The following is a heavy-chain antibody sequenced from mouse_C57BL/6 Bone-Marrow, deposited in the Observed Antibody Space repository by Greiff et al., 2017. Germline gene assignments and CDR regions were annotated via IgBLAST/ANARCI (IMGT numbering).Heavy chain of an antibody. J-gene: IGHJ1*03. D-gene: IGHD1-1*01. CDR3: ASGPLVGSSDV. V-gene: IGHV1-85*01. CDR2: IYPRDGST. Sequence: VQLQQSGPELVKPGASVQLSCKASGYTFTSYDINWVKQRPGQGLEWIGWIYPRDGSTKYNEKFKGKATLTVDTSSSTSYMELDSLTSEDSAVYFCASGPLVGSSDVWGTGTTVTVSS. CDR1: GYTFTSYD.